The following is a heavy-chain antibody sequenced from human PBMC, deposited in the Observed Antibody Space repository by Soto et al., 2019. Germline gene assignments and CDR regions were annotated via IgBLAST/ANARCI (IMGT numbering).Heavy chain of an antibody. CDR1: GFTVSSNY. D-gene: IGHD1-1*01. CDR3: ASEEYNWNDGYYYYYGMDV. J-gene: IGHJ6*02. Sequence: GGSLRLSCAASGFTVSSNYMSWVRQAPGKGLEWVSVIYSGGSTYYADSVKGRFTISRHNSKNTLYLQMNSLRAEDTAVYYCASEEYNWNDGYYYYYGMDVWGQGTTVTVSS. CDR2: IYSGGST. V-gene: IGHV3-53*04.